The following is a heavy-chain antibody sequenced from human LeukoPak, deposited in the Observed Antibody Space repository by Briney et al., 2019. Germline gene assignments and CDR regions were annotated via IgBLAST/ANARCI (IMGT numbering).Heavy chain of an antibody. CDR1: GGSISSGGYY. V-gene: IGHV4-30-2*01. Sequence: SETLSLTCTVSGGSISSGGYYWSWIRQPPGKGLEWIGYIYHSGSTYYNPSLKSRVTISVDKSKNQFSLKLSSVTAADTAVYYCARGHYDILTGYYLGVEYWGQGTLVTVSS. CDR2: IYHSGST. CDR3: ARGHYDILTGYYLGVEY. D-gene: IGHD3-9*01. J-gene: IGHJ4*02.